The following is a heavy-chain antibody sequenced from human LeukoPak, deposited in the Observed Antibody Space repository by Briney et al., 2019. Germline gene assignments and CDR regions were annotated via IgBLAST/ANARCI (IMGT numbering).Heavy chain of an antibody. V-gene: IGHV4-59*08. CDR1: GGSINNYY. Sequence: SETPSLTCSVSGGSINNYYWSWIRQPPGKGLEWIGNIYYSGSTNYNPSLKSRVTMSVDTSKNHFSLNLSSMTAAGTAVYYCARRCVTGDCYKFWGQGILVTVSS. CDR3: ARRCVTGDCYKF. CDR2: IYYSGST. D-gene: IGHD2-21*02. J-gene: IGHJ4*02.